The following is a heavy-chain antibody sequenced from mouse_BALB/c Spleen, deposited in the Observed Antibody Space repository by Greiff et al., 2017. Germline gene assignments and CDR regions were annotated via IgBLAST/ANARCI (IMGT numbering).Heavy chain of an antibody. D-gene: IGHD1-2*01. CDR3: ARHGEKTTATAWFAY. CDR1: GFTFSSFG. J-gene: IGHJ3*01. CDR2: ISSGSSTI. Sequence: EVKLMESGGGLVQPGGSRKLSCAASGFTFSSFGMHWVRQAPEKGLEWVAYISSGSSTIYYADTVKGRFTISRDNPKNTLFLQMTSLKSEDTAMYYCARHGEKTTATAWFAYWGQGTLVTVSA. V-gene: IGHV5-17*02.